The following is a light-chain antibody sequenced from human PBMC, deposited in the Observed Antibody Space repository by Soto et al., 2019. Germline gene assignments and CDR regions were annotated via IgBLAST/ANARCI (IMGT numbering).Light chain of an antibody. CDR2: AAS. Sequence: AIRMTQSPSSFSASTGDRVTITCRARQGISSYLAWYQQKPGKAPKLLIYAASTLQSGLPSRFSGSGSGTDFTLTISCRQSEDLANYYCQQYYSYPPAFGPGTQVDIK. J-gene: IGKJ3*01. CDR1: QGISSY. CDR3: QQYYSYPPA. V-gene: IGKV1-8*01.